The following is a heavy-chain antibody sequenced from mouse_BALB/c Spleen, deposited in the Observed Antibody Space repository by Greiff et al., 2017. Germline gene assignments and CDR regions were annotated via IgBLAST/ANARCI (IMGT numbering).Heavy chain of an antibody. J-gene: IGHJ4*01. D-gene: IGHD4-1*01. CDR3: VRHDWEWDAMDY. Sequence: EVQRVESGGGLVQPKGSLKLSCAASGFTFNTYAMNWVRQAPGKGLEWVARIRSKSNNYATYYADSVKDRFTISRDDSQSMLYLQMNNLKTEDTAMYYCVRHDWEWDAMDYWGQGTSVTVSS. V-gene: IGHV10-1*02. CDR2: IRSKSNNYAT. CDR1: GFTFNTYA.